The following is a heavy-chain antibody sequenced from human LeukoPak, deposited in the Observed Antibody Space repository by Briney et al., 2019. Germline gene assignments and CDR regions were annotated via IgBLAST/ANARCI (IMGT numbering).Heavy chain of an antibody. J-gene: IGHJ4*02. CDR1: GGSFSGYY. CDR2: INHSGST. D-gene: IGHD2-2*01. CDR3: AKTGGSSSTSWFFDY. V-gene: IGHV4-34*01. Sequence: SETLSLTCAVYGGSFSGYYWSWIRQPPGKGLEWIGEINHSGSTNYNPSLKSRVTISVDTSKNQFSLKLSSVTAADTAVYYCAKTGGSSSTSWFFDYWGQGTLVTVSS.